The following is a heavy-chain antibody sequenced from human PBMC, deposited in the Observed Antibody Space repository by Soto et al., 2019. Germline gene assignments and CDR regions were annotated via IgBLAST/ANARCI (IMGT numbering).Heavy chain of an antibody. CDR1: GYTFTGHY. D-gene: IGHD1-26*01. Sequence: GASVKVSCQASGYTFTGHYIHWVRQAPEQGPEWMGEIGPESGATRYEEQFQGRGTMTLDTSITTVYMELKTLSPDAAAVYYCGRGRSGQIVVFYWGQGTPVTVSS. J-gene: IGHJ4*02. CDR2: IGPESGAT. V-gene: IGHV1-2*02. CDR3: GRGRSGQIVVFY.